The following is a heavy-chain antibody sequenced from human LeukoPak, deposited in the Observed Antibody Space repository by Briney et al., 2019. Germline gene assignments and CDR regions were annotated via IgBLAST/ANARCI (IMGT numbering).Heavy chain of an antibody. V-gene: IGHV3-74*01. D-gene: IGHD3-9*01. Sequence: GGSLRLSCAASGFTFSSYWMHWVRQAPGKGLVWVSRISGDGSTTSYADSVKGRFTISRDNAKNTLYLQMNSLRAEDTAVYYCARLDILAGNYYYFNFWGQGTLVTVSS. CDR1: GFTFSSYW. CDR2: ISGDGSTT. J-gene: IGHJ4*02. CDR3: ARLDILAGNYYYFNF.